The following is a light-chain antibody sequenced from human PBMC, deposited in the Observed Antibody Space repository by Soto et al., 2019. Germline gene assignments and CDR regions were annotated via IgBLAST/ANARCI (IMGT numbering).Light chain of an antibody. CDR2: EVS. Sequence: QSALTQPASVSGSPGQSITISCTGTSSDVGAYIYVSWYQQHPGKAPKLMIYEVSNRPSGVSKRFSGSKSGNTASLTISGLQAEDEADYYCSSYSSSSFYVFGTGTKLTVL. J-gene: IGLJ1*01. CDR1: SSDVGAYIY. V-gene: IGLV2-14*01. CDR3: SSYSSSSFYV.